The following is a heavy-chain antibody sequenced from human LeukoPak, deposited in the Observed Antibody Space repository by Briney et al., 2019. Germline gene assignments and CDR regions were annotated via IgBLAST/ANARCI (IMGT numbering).Heavy chain of an antibody. J-gene: IGHJ6*02. D-gene: IGHD3-9*01. Sequence: GSLRLSCEASGFPFSTFWMIWVRQPPGKGLEWVAKIQQDGSGEQYVDSVKGRFTISRDNAKNSLYLQMNSLRAEDTAVYYCARDRSGGSGYFDWPYYYYYYGMDVWGQGTTVTVSS. CDR2: IQQDGSGE. CDR3: ARDRSGGSGYFDWPYYYYYYGMDV. V-gene: IGHV3-7*01. CDR1: GFPFSTFW.